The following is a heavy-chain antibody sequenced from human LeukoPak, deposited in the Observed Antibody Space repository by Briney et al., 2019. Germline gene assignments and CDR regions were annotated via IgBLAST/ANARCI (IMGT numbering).Heavy chain of an antibody. D-gene: IGHD6-13*01. CDR3: ARAGYKQQLVREGAFDF. J-gene: IGHJ3*01. CDR1: GFTFSSYW. CDR2: IKQDGSEK. Sequence: ESGGSLRLSCAASGFTFSSYWMSWVRQAPGKGLEWVANIKQDGSEKYYVDSVKGRFTISRDDAKNSLYLQMNSLRSDDTAVYYCARAGYKQQLVREGAFDFWGQGTMVTVSS. V-gene: IGHV3-7*03.